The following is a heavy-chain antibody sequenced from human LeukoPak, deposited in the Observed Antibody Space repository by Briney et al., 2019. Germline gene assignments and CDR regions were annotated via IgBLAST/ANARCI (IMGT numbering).Heavy chain of an antibody. J-gene: IGHJ4*02. CDR1: SGSISSGDYY. CDR2: IYNSGST. D-gene: IGHD4-17*01. CDR3: ARVGDGDYYFDY. Sequence: SETLSLTCTVSSGSISSGDYYWSWIRQPPGKGLEWIGYIYNSGSTYYNPSLKSRVTISADTSKNQFSLKLSSVTAADTAVYYCARVGDGDYYFDYWGQGTLVTVSS. V-gene: IGHV4-30-4*01.